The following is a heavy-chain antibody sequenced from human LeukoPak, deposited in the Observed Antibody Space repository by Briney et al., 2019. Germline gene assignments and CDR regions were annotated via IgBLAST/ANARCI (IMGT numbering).Heavy chain of an antibody. CDR2: MYLSGTT. J-gene: IGHJ4*02. Sequence: SETLSLTCTVSGDSINSLDLWSWVRQPPGKGLEWIGEMYLSGTTHSNPSVKSRVTISVDKSKNQFFLNLSSVTAADMAVYYCAGLVGRYSSGLYYYYFDYWGQGTLVTVSS. CDR3: AGLVGRYSSGLYYYYFDY. CDR1: GDSINSLDL. V-gene: IGHV4-4*02. D-gene: IGHD3-22*01.